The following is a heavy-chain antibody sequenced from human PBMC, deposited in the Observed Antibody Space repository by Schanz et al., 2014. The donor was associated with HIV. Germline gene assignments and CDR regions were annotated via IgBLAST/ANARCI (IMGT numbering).Heavy chain of an antibody. CDR1: GSTFPDID. CDR2: INPKSGNT. Sequence: QVRLAQSGAEVKRPGALVTVSCSAVGSTFPDIDINWVRRAAGQGLEWMAWINPKSGNTGYAQKVQGRVTMTTDTSTSTAYMELRSLTSDDTAVYYCARGERTVHDAFDIWGQGTMVTVSS. D-gene: IGHD4-17*01. V-gene: IGHV1-8*01. CDR3: ARGERTVHDAFDI. J-gene: IGHJ3*02.